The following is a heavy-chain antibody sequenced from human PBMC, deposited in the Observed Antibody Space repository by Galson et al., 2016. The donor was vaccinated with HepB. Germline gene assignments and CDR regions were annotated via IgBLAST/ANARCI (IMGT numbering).Heavy chain of an antibody. CDR1: GFSFSTYG. V-gene: IGHV3-33*01. D-gene: IGHD6-13*01. CDR3: ARDYSRSGPMYSYYYMDV. J-gene: IGHJ6*03. CDR2: IWHDGSIK. Sequence: SLRLSCAASGFSFSTYGMHWVRQAPGKGLEWVAVIWHDGSIKYYGESVKGRFTISRDNSKNTLFLQMTALRVEDTAVYYCARDYSRSGPMYSYYYMDVWGKGTPVTVSS.